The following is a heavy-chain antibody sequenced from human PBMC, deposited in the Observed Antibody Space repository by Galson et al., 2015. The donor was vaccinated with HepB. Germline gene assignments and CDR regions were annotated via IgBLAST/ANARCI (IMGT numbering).Heavy chain of an antibody. V-gene: IGHV3-66*01. CDR1: GFTVSSNY. Sequence: SLRLSCAASGFTVSSNYMSWVRQAPGKGLEWVSVIYSGGSTYYADSVKGRFTISRDNSKNTLYLQMYSLRAEDTAVYYCANYCGGDCYNAFDIWGQGTMVTVSS. D-gene: IGHD2-21*01. J-gene: IGHJ3*02. CDR3: ANYCGGDCYNAFDI. CDR2: IYSGGST.